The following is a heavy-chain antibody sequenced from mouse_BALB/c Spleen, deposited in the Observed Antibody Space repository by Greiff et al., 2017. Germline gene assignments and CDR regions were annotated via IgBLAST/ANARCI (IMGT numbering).Heavy chain of an antibody. CDR2: ISSGGSYT. V-gene: IGHV5-9-4*01. CDR1: GFTFSSYA. Sequence: EVQLVESGGGLVKPGGSLKLSCAASGFTFSSYAMSWVRQSPEKRLEWVAEISSGGSYTYYPDTVTGRFTISRDNAKNTLYLEMSSLRSEDTAMYDCARVVRGYAMDYWGQGTSVTVSS. CDR3: ARVVRGYAMDY. J-gene: IGHJ4*01. D-gene: IGHD1-1*01.